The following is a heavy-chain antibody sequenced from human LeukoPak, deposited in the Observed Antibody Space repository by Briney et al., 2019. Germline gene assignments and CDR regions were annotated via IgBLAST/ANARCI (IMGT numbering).Heavy chain of an antibody. CDR3: ARGTTRYCSSTSCWYYFDY. CDR1: GGTFSSYA. Sequence: SVKVSCKASGGTFSSYAISWVRQAPGQGLEWMGGIIPIFCTANYAQKFQGRGTITADESTSTAYMELSSLRSEDTAVYYCARGTTRYCSSTSCWYYFDYWGQGTLVTVSS. J-gene: IGHJ4*02. V-gene: IGHV1-69*13. D-gene: IGHD2-2*01. CDR2: IIPIFCTA.